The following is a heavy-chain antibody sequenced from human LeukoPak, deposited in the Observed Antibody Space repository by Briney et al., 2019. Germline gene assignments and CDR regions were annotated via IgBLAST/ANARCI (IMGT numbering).Heavy chain of an antibody. CDR2: INPSGGGT. D-gene: IGHD5-18*01. V-gene: IGHV1-46*01. J-gene: IGHJ4*02. CDR3: AREIGPRQLHLWGSAFDY. Sequence: ASVKVSCKASGYSFTNYAMNWVRQAPGQGLEWMEIINPSGGGTSYAQKFQGRLTMTRDTSTTTVYMELSSLRSEDTAMYYCAREIGPRQLHLWGSAFDYWGQGTLVTVSS. CDR1: GYSFTNYA.